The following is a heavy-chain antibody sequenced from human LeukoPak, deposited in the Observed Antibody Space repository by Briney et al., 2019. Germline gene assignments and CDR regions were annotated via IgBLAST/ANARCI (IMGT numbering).Heavy chain of an antibody. V-gene: IGHV3-66*02. CDR1: GFTVSNSY. CDR3: AKIDMWNPAY. J-gene: IGHJ4*02. CDR2: IYNDGST. D-gene: IGHD1-1*01. Sequence: GGTLRLSCAASGFTVSNSYMAWVRQAPGKGLEWVSSIYNDGSTVYADSLKGRFTISRDNSKNTLYLQMNSLRGDDTSVYYCAKIDMWNPAYWGQGTLVTVSS.